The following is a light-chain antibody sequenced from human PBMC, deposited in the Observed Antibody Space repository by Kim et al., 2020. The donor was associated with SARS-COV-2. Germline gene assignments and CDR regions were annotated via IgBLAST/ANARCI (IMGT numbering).Light chain of an antibody. V-gene: IGKV1D-16*01. Sequence: DIQMTQSPSSLSASVGDRVTITCRASQGIDNWLAWYQQKPQKAPKCLIYVASILQSGVPSRLSGSRSGTEFTLTISSLQPEDFATYHCQQYSTYPYTFGQGTKLEI. CDR2: VAS. CDR1: QGIDNW. CDR3: QQYSTYPYT. J-gene: IGKJ2*01.